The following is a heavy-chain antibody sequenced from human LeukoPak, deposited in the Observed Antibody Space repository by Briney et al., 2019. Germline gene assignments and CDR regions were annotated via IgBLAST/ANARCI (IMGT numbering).Heavy chain of an antibody. CDR3: AKGLRIGYSSSWPYFDY. J-gene: IGHJ4*02. Sequence: PGGSLRLSCAASGFSFSSYGMHWVRQAPGKGLEWVAFIRYDGGNEYYGDSVKGRFTTSRDISKNILYLQMNILRAEDTAVYYCAKGLRIGYSSSWPYFDYWGQGTLVTVSS. CDR2: IRYDGGNE. D-gene: IGHD6-13*01. CDR1: GFSFSSYG. V-gene: IGHV3-30*02.